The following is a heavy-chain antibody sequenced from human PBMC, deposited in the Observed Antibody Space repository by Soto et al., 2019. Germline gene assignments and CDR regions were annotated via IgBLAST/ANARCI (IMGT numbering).Heavy chain of an antibody. CDR2: ISSSGSTI. Sequence: GGSLRLSCAASGFTFSDYYMSWIRQAPGKGLEWVSYISSSGSTIYYADSVKGRFTISRDNAKNSLYLQMNSLRAEDTAVYYCARGDCSSTSCLLVPLPFDYWGQGTLVTVSS. CDR1: GFTFSDYY. J-gene: IGHJ4*02. V-gene: IGHV3-11*01. D-gene: IGHD2-2*01. CDR3: ARGDCSSTSCLLVPLPFDY.